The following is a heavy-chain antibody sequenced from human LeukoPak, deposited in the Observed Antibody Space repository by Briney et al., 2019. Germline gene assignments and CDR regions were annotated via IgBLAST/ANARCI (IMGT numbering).Heavy chain of an antibody. CDR2: IYYSGST. CDR3: ARVAGPFDY. V-gene: IGHV4-59*01. J-gene: IGHJ4*02. D-gene: IGHD6-19*01. Sequence: PGGTLRLSCAASGFTFGSYGMSWVRQAPGKGLEWIGYIYYSGSTNYNPSLKSRVTISVDTSKNQFSLKLSSVTAADTAVYYCARVAGPFDYWGQGTLVTVSS. CDR1: GFTFGSYG.